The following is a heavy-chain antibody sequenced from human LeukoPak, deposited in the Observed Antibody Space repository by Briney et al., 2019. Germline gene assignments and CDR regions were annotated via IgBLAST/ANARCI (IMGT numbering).Heavy chain of an antibody. V-gene: IGHV4-59*08. CDR3: ARLQNRGFDRGYDDAFDV. CDR1: HGSISRYY. D-gene: IGHD5-12*01. CDR2: IYYSGST. Sequence: PSETLSLTCIVSHGSISRYYWSWIRQPPGKGLEWIGHIYYSGSTEYSPSLKSRVTISVDTSENQVSLKVTSVTAADTAVYYCARLQNRGFDRGYDDAFDVWGQGTMVTVSS. J-gene: IGHJ3*01.